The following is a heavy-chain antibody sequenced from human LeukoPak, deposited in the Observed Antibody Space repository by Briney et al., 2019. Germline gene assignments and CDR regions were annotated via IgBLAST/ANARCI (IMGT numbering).Heavy chain of an antibody. V-gene: IGHV3-23*01. CDR1: GFTFNNYA. J-gene: IGHJ4*02. Sequence: GGSLRLSCAASGFTFNNYAMGWVRQAPGKGLEWVSAVTGSGASTDYADSLKGRFSISRDNFKNTVYLQMNSLRAEDTAVYYCAKGNTIFGVVIPLDYWGQGTLVTVSS. CDR3: AKGNTIFGVVIPLDY. CDR2: VTGSGAST. D-gene: IGHD3-3*01.